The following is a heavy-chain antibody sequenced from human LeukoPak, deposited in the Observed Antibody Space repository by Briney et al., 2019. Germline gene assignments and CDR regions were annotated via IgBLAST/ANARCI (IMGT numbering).Heavy chain of an antibody. Sequence: SETLSLTCTVSGGSISSGDYYWSWIRQPPGKGLEWIGYIYYSGSTYYNPSLKSRVTISVDTSKNQFSLKLSSVTAADTAVYYCARGPVMAPFFDYWGQGTLVTVSS. D-gene: IGHD5-24*01. J-gene: IGHJ4*02. CDR2: IYYSGST. CDR3: ARGPVMAPFFDY. CDR1: GGSISSGDYY. V-gene: IGHV4-30-4*01.